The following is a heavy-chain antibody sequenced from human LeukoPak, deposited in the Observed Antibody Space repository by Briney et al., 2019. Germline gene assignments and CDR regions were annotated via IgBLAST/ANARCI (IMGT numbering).Heavy chain of an antibody. CDR3: ARQSGWYYFDY. Sequence: SETLSLTCTVSGGSIISSSYFWGWIRQPPGKGLEWIGSIYYSGSTYYNPSLKSRVTISVDTSKNQFSLNLSSVTAADTAVYYCARQSGWYYFDYWGQGTLVTVSS. CDR1: GGSIISSSYF. J-gene: IGHJ4*02. V-gene: IGHV4-39*01. CDR2: IYYSGST. D-gene: IGHD6-19*01.